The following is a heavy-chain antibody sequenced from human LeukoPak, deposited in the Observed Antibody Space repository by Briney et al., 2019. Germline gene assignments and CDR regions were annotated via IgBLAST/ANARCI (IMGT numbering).Heavy chain of an antibody. CDR1: GFSLSTSGVG. Sequence: SGPTLVKPTQTLTLTCTFSGFSLSTSGVGVGWIRQPPGKALEWLALIYWDDDKRYSPSLKSRLTITKDTSKNQVVLTMTNMDPVDTATYYCAHSRVYYYGWGSYSDYWGQGTLVTVSS. J-gene: IGHJ4*02. CDR3: AHSRVYYYGWGSYSDY. V-gene: IGHV2-5*02. D-gene: IGHD3-10*01. CDR2: IYWDDDK.